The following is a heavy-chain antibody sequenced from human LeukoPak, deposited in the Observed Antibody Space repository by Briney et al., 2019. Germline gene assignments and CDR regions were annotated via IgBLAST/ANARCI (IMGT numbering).Heavy chain of an antibody. V-gene: IGHV3-23*01. Sequence: GGSLRLSCAASGFTFSSYAMSWVRQAPGKGLEWVSAISGSGGSTYYADSVKGRFTISRDNSKNTLYLQMNSLRAEDTAVYYCAKDRSWEDTAMAHDYWGQGTLVTVSS. J-gene: IGHJ4*02. CDR1: GFTFSSYA. CDR3: AKDRSWEDTAMAHDY. D-gene: IGHD5-18*01. CDR2: ISGSGGST.